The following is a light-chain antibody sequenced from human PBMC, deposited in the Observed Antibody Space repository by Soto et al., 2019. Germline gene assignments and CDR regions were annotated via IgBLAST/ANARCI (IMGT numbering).Light chain of an antibody. J-gene: IGKJ4*01. V-gene: IGKV1-5*01. Sequence: DIQMTQSPSTLSASVGGRVTITRRASRRISNWLAWYQQRPGIAPKLLIFDASILQSGVPSRFSGSGSGTEFTLSISRLQTDDFATYYCQQYGSFSPITFGGGTKVDIK. CDR3: QQYGSFSPIT. CDR2: DAS. CDR1: RRISNW.